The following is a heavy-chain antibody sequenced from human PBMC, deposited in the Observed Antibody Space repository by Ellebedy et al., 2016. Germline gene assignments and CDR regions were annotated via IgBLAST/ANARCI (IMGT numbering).Heavy chain of an antibody. D-gene: IGHD6-13*01. Sequence: GGSLRLSCAASGFTFSSYGMHWVRQAPGKGLEWVAVISYDGSNKYYADSVKGRFTISRDNAKNSLYLQMNSLRAEDTAVYYCARDWRIAAAGVFYYYYYGMDVWGQGTTVTVSS. CDR3: ARDWRIAAAGVFYYYYYGMDV. V-gene: IGHV3-30*03. CDR2: ISYDGSNK. CDR1: GFTFSSYG. J-gene: IGHJ6*02.